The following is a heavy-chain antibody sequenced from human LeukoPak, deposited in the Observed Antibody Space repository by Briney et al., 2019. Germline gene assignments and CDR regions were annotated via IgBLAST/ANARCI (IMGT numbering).Heavy chain of an antibody. Sequence: AGGSLILSCAASGFTFRSFGLHWVRQAPGKGLEWVALIRSDGNSKNYADSVKGRFTISRDTSKNTVYLQMNNLRAEDTALYSCAKWSGDYPSYYLDYWGQGTLVTVSS. CDR3: AKWSGDYPSYYLDY. J-gene: IGHJ4*02. D-gene: IGHD4-17*01. CDR2: IRSDGNSK. CDR1: GFTFRSFG. V-gene: IGHV3-30*02.